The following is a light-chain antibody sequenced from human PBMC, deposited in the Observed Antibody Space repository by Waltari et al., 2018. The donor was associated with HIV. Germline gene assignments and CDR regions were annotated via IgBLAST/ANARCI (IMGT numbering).Light chain of an antibody. J-gene: IGKJ2*01. V-gene: IGKV4-1*01. CDR3: QQYYSTSYT. Sequence: DIVMTQSPDSLAVSLGERATINCKSSQSVLYSSKNKNYLAWYQQKPGQPPKLLIYWASTRESGVPDRFSGSGSETDFTLSISCLQAGDVAVYYCQQYYSTSYTLGQGTKLEIK. CDR1: QSVLYSSKNKNY. CDR2: WAS.